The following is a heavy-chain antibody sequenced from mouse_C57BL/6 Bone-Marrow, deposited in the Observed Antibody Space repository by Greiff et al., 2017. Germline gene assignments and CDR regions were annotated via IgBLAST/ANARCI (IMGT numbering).Heavy chain of an antibody. J-gene: IGHJ4*01. CDR2: IYPRDGST. CDR1: GYTFTSYD. D-gene: IGHD1-2*01. CDR3: ARLGTPSYYYAMDY. Sequence: QVQLQQSGPELVKPGASVKLSCKASGYTFTSYDINWVKQRPGQGLEWIGWIYPRDGSTKYNEKFKGKATLTVDTSSSTAYMELHSLTSEDSAVYFCARLGTPSYYYAMDYWGQGTSVTVSS. V-gene: IGHV1-85*01.